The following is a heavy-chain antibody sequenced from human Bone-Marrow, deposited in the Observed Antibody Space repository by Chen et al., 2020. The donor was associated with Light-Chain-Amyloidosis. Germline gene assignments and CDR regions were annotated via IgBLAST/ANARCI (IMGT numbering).Heavy chain of an antibody. CDR1: GYTFPNYW. CDR3: ARRRGGYNFDY. CDR2: IYPDDSDA. V-gene: IGHV5-51*01. J-gene: IGHJ4*02. Sequence: EVQLEQSGPEVKKPGESLKISCKGSGYTFPNYWIGWVRQLPGKGLEWMGVIYPDDSDARYSPSFEGQVTISADKSITTAFLQWRCLKASDTAMYYCARRRGGYNFDYWGQGTLVTVSS. D-gene: IGHD5-12*01.